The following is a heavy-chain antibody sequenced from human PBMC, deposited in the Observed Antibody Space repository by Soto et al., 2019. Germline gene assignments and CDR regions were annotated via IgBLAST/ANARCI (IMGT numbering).Heavy chain of an antibody. V-gene: IGHV3-48*03. CDR3: ARGNWNYCGY. CDR1: GFTFSNYE. Sequence: GGSLRLSCAASGFTFSNYELNWVRQAPWKGLEWVSYISSSGLTIYYADSVRGRFTISRDNAKNSLYLQMNSLRAEDTAVYYCARGNWNYCGYWGQGTLVTVSS. CDR2: ISSSGLTI. D-gene: IGHD1-20*01. J-gene: IGHJ4*02.